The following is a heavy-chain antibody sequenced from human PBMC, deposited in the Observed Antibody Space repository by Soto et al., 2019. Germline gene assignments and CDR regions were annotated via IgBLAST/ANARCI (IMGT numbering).Heavy chain of an antibody. V-gene: IGHV3-72*01. CDR2: VKNKAHHNGS. CDR1: GFTFREHF. Sequence: SLRLSCAASGFTFREHFMDWVRQAPGKGRECGGRVKNKAHHNGSQYGAAGERRFSIPSDESNNSLYQQLYRLKTEDAAVYFCACIRGTFGYWGPGTLVTVSS. CDR3: ACIRGTFGY. J-gene: IGHJ4*02. D-gene: IGHD2-8*01.